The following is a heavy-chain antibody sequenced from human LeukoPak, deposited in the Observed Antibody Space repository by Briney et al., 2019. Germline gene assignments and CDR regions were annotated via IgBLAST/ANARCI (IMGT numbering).Heavy chain of an antibody. CDR1: GGSISSFY. CDR2: IYYSGST. V-gene: IGHV4-59*08. Sequence: SETLSLTCTVSGGSISSFYWSWIRQPPGKGLEWIGYIYYSGSTNYNPSLKSRVTISVDTSKKQFSLKLTSVTAADTAVYYCARNYDGSGYYLYWGQGTLATVSS. D-gene: IGHD3-22*01. CDR3: ARNYDGSGYYLY. J-gene: IGHJ4*02.